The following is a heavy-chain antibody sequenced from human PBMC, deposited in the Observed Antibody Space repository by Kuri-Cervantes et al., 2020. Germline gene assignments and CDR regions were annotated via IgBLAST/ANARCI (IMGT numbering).Heavy chain of an antibody. D-gene: IGHD3-3*01. CDR2: IYYSGST. V-gene: IGHV4-61*01. CDR1: GGSISSRSHY. CDR3: ARARYYFWSGTVLGLHRGAPYYFDY. J-gene: IGHJ4*02. Sequence: SETLSLTCTASGGSISSRSHYRSWIRQPPGKGLEWIGYIYYSGSTNYNPSLKSRVTISVDTSKNQFSLKLSSVTAADTAVYYCARARYYFWSGTVLGLHRGAPYYFDYWGQGTLVTVSS.